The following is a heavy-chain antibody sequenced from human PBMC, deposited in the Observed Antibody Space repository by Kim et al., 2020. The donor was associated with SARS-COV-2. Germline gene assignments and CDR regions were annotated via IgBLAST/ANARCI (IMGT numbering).Heavy chain of an antibody. CDR3: ARVMLAGDLGSFDY. D-gene: IGHD2-21*02. J-gene: IGHJ4*02. CDR1: GYTLTGNY. Sequence: ASVKVSCKASGYTLTGNYMHWVRQAPGQGLEWMGWINPNSGGTNYAQQFQGRVTMTRDTSISTAYMELTSLRSDDAAVYYCARVMLAGDLGSFDYWGQGTLVTVSS. V-gene: IGHV1-2*02. CDR2: INPNSGGT.